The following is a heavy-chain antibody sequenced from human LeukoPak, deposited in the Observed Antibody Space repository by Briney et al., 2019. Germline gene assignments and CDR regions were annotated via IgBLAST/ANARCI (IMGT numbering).Heavy chain of an antibody. D-gene: IGHD4-17*01. V-gene: IGHV4-34*01. Sequence: SETLSLTCAVYGGSFSGYYWSWIRQPPGKGLEWIGEINHSGSANYNPSLKSRVTISVDTSKNQFSLKLSSVTAADTAVYYCARSGAMTTVTYFDYWGQGTLVTVSS. CDR3: ARSGAMTTVTYFDY. CDR2: INHSGSA. CDR1: GGSFSGYY. J-gene: IGHJ4*02.